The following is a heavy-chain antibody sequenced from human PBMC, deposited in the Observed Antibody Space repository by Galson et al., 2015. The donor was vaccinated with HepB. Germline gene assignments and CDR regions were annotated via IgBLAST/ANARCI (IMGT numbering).Heavy chain of an antibody. CDR2: IIPIFGTA. CDR3: ATNYYDSSGYYFRLDY. CDR1: GGTFSSYA. V-gene: IGHV1-69*13. Sequence: SVKVSCRASGGTFSSYAISWVRQAPGQGLEWMGGIIPIFGTANYAQKFQVRVTITADESTSTAYMELSSLRSEDTAVYYCATNYYDSSGYYFRLDYWGQGILVTVSS. J-gene: IGHJ4*02. D-gene: IGHD3-22*01.